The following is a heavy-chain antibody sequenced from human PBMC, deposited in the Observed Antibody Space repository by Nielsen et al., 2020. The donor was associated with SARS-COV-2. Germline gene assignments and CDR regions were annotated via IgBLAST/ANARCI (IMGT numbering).Heavy chain of an antibody. J-gene: IGHJ6*02. D-gene: IGHD3/OR15-3a*01. V-gene: IGHV1-2*06. CDR2: INPYSGGT. CDR1: GYTFTSYA. CDR3: ARARATIFGLVMSYGMDV. Sequence: ASVKVSCKASGYTFTSYAMNRVRQAPGQGLEWMGRINPYSGGTNYAQKFQGTVTMTRDASISTVYMELTSDDTAVYYCARARATIFGLVMSYGMDVWGQGTTVAVSS.